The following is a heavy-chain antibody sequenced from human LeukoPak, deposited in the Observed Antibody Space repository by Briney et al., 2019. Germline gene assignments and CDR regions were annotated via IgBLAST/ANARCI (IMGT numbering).Heavy chain of an antibody. CDR1: GFTFSSSW. V-gene: IGHV3-7*05. J-gene: IGHJ5*02. Sequence: GGSLRLSCAASGFTFSSSWMTWVRQAPGKGLEWVAVIRPDGSEKYYVDSVKGRFTISRDNAKNSLYLQMISLRAEDTAVYYCARGGAPYCSSTSCYEDRFDPWGQGTLVTVSS. D-gene: IGHD2-2*01. CDR2: IRPDGSEK. CDR3: ARGGAPYCSSTSCYEDRFDP.